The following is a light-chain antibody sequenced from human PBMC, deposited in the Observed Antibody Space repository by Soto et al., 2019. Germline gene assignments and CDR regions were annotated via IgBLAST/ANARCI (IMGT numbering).Light chain of an antibody. V-gene: IGKV1-39*01. Sequence: DIQMTQSPSSLSASVGDGVTITCRASQSITYLNWYQQKPGKAPKLLIYAASSLQSGVPSRFSGSGSGTHFTLPIRSLQPEDFASYYCQQTYSTPLTFGGGTKVDIK. CDR1: QSITY. CDR2: AAS. J-gene: IGKJ4*01. CDR3: QQTYSTPLT.